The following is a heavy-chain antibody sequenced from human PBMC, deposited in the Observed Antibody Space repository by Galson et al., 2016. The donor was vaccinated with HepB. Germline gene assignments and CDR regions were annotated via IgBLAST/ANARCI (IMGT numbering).Heavy chain of an antibody. Sequence: SLRLSCATSGFTVSTNSMSWVRQAPGKGLEWMALISYDGRNKNYVDSVKGRFTISRDNSKNTLYLQMNSLRAEDTAVYYCAKDPLLLGVVMSAATSWGQGTLVTVSP. CDR2: ISYDGRNK. V-gene: IGHV3-30*18. CDR3: AKDPLLLGVVMSAATS. CDR1: GFTVSTNS. J-gene: IGHJ4*02. D-gene: IGHD2-15*01.